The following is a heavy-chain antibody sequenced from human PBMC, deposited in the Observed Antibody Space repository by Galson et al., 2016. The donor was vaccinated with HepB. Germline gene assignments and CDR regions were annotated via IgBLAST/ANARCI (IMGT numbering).Heavy chain of an antibody. CDR3: ARDRGGRSSSPY. D-gene: IGHD6-6*01. J-gene: IGHJ4*02. V-gene: IGHV1-69*10. CDR2: IIPIVGVV. CDR1: GGTFSSYT. Sequence: SVKASCKASGGTFSSYTFSWVRQAPGQGLEWMGEIIPIVGVVSYAQKFQGRAPITADKSASTDYMELSSRKSEDTAVYYCARDRGGRSSSPYWGEGTLVTVSS.